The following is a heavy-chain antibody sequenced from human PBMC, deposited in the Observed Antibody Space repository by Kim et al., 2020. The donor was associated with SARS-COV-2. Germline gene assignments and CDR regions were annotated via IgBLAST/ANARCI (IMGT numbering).Heavy chain of an antibody. V-gene: IGHV4-4*02. Sequence: SETLSLTCAVSGGSISSSNWWSWVRQPPGKGLEWIGEIYHSGSTNYNPSLKSRFTISVDKSKNQFSLKLSSVTAADTAVYYCARARYYDILTGYLYYFDYWGQGTLVTVSS. J-gene: IGHJ4*02. CDR2: IYHSGST. D-gene: IGHD3-9*01. CDR1: GGSISSSNW. CDR3: ARARYYDILTGYLYYFDY.